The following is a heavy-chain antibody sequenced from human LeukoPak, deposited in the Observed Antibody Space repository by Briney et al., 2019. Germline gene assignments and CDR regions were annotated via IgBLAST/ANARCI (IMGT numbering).Heavy chain of an antibody. D-gene: IGHD5-18*01. Sequence: PGGSLRLPCAASGFTFNTHAMSWVRQAPGKGLEWVSGINGNGASTYYSDSVKGRFTISRDNSKNTLYLQMRSLRAEDTAVYYCARDQGYSYYYLDYWGQGALVTVSS. CDR1: GFTFNTHA. CDR2: INGNGAST. V-gene: IGHV3-23*01. J-gene: IGHJ4*02. CDR3: ARDQGYSYYYLDY.